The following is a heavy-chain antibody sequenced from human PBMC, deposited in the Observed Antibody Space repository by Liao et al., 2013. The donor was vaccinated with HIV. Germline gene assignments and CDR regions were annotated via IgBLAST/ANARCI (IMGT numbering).Heavy chain of an antibody. V-gene: IGHV4-34*01. Sequence: QVQLQEWGAGLLKPSETLSLTCAVYGGSFSAYFWSWIRQPPGRGRGVDWGKSMRGEPTNYNPSLKSRVTIAVDTSKNQFSLKLNSVTAADTAVYYCAGRHEARGYFDLWGRGTLVTVSS. CDR2: SMRGEPT. D-gene: IGHD6-6*01. J-gene: IGHJ2*01. CDR1: GGSFSAYF. CDR3: AGRHEARGYFDL.